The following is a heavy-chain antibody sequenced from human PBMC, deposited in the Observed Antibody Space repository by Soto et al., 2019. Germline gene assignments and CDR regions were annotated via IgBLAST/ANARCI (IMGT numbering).Heavy chain of an antibody. V-gene: IGHV4-59*08. CDR2: IHYSGST. D-gene: IGHD4-4*01. J-gene: IGHJ5*02. CDR3: ARHSYYSSPLRFDP. Sequence: PSETLSLTCTVSGGSITGYYWSWIRQPPGKGPEWIGNIHYSGSTSYNPSLKSRVTISLDTSKNQFSLRLSSVTAAETAVYYCARHSYYSSPLRFDPWGQGTLVTVSS. CDR1: GGSITGYY.